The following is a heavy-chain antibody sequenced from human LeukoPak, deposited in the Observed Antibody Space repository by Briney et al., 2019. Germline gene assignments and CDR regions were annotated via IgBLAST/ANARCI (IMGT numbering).Heavy chain of an antibody. J-gene: IGHJ6*03. CDR2: ISAYNGNT. CDR3: ARRRATVTFYYYMDV. V-gene: IGHV1-18*01. Sequence: GASVKVSCKASGYTFTSYGISWVRQAPGQGLEWMGWISAYNGNTNYAQKLQGRVTMTTDTSTSTAYMELRSLRSDDTAVYYCARRRATVTFYYYMDVWGKGTTVTVSS. D-gene: IGHD4-11*01. CDR1: GYTFTSYG.